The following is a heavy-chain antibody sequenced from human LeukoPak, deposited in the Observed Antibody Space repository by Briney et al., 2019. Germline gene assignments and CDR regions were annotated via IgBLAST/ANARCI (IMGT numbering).Heavy chain of an antibody. CDR1: GFTVSSNY. CDR3: ARAPYDFWSGLGY. J-gene: IGHJ4*02. CDR2: IYSGGST. V-gene: IGHV3-66*02. D-gene: IGHD3-3*01. Sequence: PGGSLRLSCAASGFTVSSNYMSWVRQAPGKGLEWVSVIYSGGSTYYADSVKGRFTISRDNSKNTLYLQMNSLRAEDTAVYYCARAPYDFWSGLGYWGQGTLVTVSS.